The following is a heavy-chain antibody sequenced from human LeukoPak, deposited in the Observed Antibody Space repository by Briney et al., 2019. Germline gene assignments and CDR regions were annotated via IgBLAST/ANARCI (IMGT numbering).Heavy chain of an antibody. D-gene: IGHD2-2*01. V-gene: IGHV4-59*08. CDR1: GGSISSYY. J-gene: IGHJ6*02. Sequence: SETLSLTRTVSGGSISSYYWSWIRQPPGKGLEWIGYIYYSGSTNYNPSLKSRVTISVDTSKNQFSLKLSSVTAADTAVYYCARAYCSSTSCYYYYYYYGMDVWGQGTTVTVSS. CDR2: IYYSGST. CDR3: ARAYCSSTSCYYYYYYYGMDV.